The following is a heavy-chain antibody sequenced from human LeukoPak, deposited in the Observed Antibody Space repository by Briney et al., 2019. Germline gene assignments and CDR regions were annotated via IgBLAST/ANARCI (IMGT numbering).Heavy chain of an antibody. J-gene: IGHJ4*02. CDR2: IYYSGST. V-gene: IGHV4-59*01. D-gene: IGHD4-17*01. CDR3: ARERAVTTYYYFDY. CDR1: GGSISSYY. Sequence: SETLSLTCTVSGGSISSYYWSWIRQPPGKGLEWIGYIYYSGSTNYNPSLKSRVIISADTSMNQFSLKLSSVTAADTAVYYCARERAVTTYYYFDYWGQGTLVTVSS.